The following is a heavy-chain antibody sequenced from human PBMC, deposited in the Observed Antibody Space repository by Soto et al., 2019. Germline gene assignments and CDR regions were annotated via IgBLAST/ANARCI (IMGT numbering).Heavy chain of an antibody. Sequence: GESLKISCAGSGFTFSDYYMSWIRQAPGKGLEWVSYISSSGNIIYYADSVKGRFTISRDNAKNSLYLQMNSLRAEDTAVYYCARDLGYYASDGYFDYWGQGTLVTVSS. CDR1: GFTFSDYY. CDR2: ISSSGNII. D-gene: IGHD3-22*01. J-gene: IGHJ4*02. CDR3: ARDLGYYASDGYFDY. V-gene: IGHV3-11*01.